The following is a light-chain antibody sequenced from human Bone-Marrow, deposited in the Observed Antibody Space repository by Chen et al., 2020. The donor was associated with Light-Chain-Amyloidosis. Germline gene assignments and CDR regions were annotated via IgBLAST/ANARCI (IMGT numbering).Light chain of an antibody. Sequence: SYVLTQPSSLSVAPGQTAKMACGGNNIGSTSVHWYQQTPGQAPLLVVYDDSDRPSGIPERLSGSNSGNTATLTISRVEAGDEADYYCQVWDRSSDRPVFGGGTKLTVL. CDR2: DDS. J-gene: IGLJ3*02. CDR3: QVWDRSSDRPV. CDR1: NIGSTS. V-gene: IGLV3-21*02.